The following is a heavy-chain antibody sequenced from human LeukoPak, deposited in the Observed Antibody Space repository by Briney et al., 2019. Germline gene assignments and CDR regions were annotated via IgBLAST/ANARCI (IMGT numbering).Heavy chain of an antibody. CDR1: GFTFSSSW. CDR3: GRALGSPLDY. J-gene: IGHJ4*02. CDR2: INDDGSRT. D-gene: IGHD1-26*01. V-gene: IGHV3-74*01. Sequence: GGSLRLSCAASGFTFSSSWMHWVRQVPGKGLVWVSRINDDGSRTDHADSVKGRFTISRDNAKNTLYLQVNGLRAEDTAVYYCGRALGSPLDYWGQGTLVIVSS.